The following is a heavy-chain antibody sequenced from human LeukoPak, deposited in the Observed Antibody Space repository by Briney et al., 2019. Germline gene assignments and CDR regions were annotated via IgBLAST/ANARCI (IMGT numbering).Heavy chain of an antibody. V-gene: IGHV3-23*01. D-gene: IGHD3-3*01. CDR1: GFNFSSYA. Sequence: GGSLRLSCAASGFNFSSYAMSWVRQAPGKGLEWVSAISGSGGSTYYADSVKGRFTISRDNSKNTLYLQMNSLRAEDTAVYYCAKIKYYDFWSGFPIDYWGQGTLVTVSS. J-gene: IGHJ4*02. CDR3: AKIKYYDFWSGFPIDY. CDR2: ISGSGGST.